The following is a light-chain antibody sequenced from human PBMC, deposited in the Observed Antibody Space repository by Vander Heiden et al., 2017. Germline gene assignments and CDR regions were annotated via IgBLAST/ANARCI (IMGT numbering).Light chain of an antibody. CDR1: QSISGY. CDR3: QQNYSYPFT. V-gene: IGKV1-39*01. Sequence: DTQMTQSPSPLSASVGDRVTITCRASQSISGYLDWYQQKPGKAPNLLIYAASSLRSGVPSRFSGSGSGTDFALTISSLQPEDFATYYCQQNYSYPFTFGPGTKVDIK. J-gene: IGKJ3*01. CDR2: AAS.